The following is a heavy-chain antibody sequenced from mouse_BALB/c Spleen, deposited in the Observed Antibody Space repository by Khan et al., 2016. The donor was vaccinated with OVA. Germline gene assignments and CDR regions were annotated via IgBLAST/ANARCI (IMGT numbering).Heavy chain of an antibody. CDR2: IYPGTGST. V-gene: IGHV1S132*01. Sequence: QIQLVQSGAELVRPGASVKLSCKTSGYIFTSYWIHWVKKRSGQGLEWIARIYPGTGSTYYNEKFKGKATLTADKYSSTAYMQLSSLKSDDSAVSFCSRDYGSNYSMYYCGQVTSVTVSS. CDR1: GYIFTSYW. D-gene: IGHD1-1*01. CDR3: SRDYGSNYSMYY. J-gene: IGHJ4*01.